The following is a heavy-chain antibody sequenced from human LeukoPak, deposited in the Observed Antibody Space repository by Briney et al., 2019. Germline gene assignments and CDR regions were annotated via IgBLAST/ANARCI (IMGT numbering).Heavy chain of an antibody. CDR3: TRGPRDDP. J-gene: IGHJ5*02. CDR1: GYTFSTYE. Sequence: ASVMVSCKASGYTFSTYEINWVRQATGQGLEWMGWVHPNNGDTVYAQRFQGSVTMTRNTSISTAYMELSSLRSEDTAVYYCTRGPRDDPWGQGTLVTVSS. CDR2: VHPNNGDT. V-gene: IGHV1-8*01.